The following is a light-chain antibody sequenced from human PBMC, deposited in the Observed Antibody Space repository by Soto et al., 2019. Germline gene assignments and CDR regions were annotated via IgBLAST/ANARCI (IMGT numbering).Light chain of an antibody. Sequence: QSVLTQPPSASGTPGQRVTISCSGSSSNIGSNTVSWYQQLPGTAPKLLIYNNNQRPSGVPDRFSGPKSGTSASLAISGLQSEDEADYYCAAWDDSLNGRVFGAGTKVTVL. CDR3: AAWDDSLNGRV. V-gene: IGLV1-44*01. CDR1: SSNIGSNT. J-gene: IGLJ1*01. CDR2: NNN.